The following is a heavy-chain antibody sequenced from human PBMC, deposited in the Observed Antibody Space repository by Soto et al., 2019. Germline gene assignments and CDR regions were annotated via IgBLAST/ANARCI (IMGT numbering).Heavy chain of an antibody. CDR3: ARSRGGYFDY. CDR2: IYYSGST. Sequence: QVQLQESGPGLVKPSETLSLTCTVSGGSISSYYWSWIRQPPGKGLEWIGYIYYSGSTNYNPSLKSRVTISVDTSKNQFSLKLSSVTAADTAVYYCARSRGGYFDYCGQGTLVTVSS. V-gene: IGHV4-59*01. D-gene: IGHD3-16*01. J-gene: IGHJ4*02. CDR1: GGSISSYY.